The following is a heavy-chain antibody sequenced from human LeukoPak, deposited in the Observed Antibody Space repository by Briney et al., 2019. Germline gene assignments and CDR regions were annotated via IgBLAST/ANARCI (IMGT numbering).Heavy chain of an antibody. Sequence: GRSLRLSCVGSGFSFSNYGMHWVRQAPGKGLEWVAVISDDASHKYYADSVKGRFTISRDNSKNTLYLQMDSLRLEDTAVYYCARLTTVFDYWGQGTLVTVSS. CDR2: ISDDASHK. CDR1: GFSFSNYG. V-gene: IGHV3-30*03. J-gene: IGHJ4*02. D-gene: IGHD4-17*01. CDR3: ARLTTVFDY.